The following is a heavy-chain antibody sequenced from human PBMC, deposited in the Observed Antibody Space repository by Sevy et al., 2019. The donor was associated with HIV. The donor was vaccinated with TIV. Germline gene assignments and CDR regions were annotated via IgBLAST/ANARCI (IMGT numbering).Heavy chain of an antibody. Sequence: SETLSLTCTVSGGSISSSSYYWGWIRQPPGKGLEWIGSIYYIGSTYYNPSLKSRVTISVDTSKNQFSLKLSSVTAADTAVYYCARPRRRIAVAGPVAAFDIWGQGTMVTVSS. J-gene: IGHJ3*02. CDR1: GGSISSSSYY. D-gene: IGHD6-19*01. V-gene: IGHV4-39*01. CDR2: IYYIGST. CDR3: ARPRRRIAVAGPVAAFDI.